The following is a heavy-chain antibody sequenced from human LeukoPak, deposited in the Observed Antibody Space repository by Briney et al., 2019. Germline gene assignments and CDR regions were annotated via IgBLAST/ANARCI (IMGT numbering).Heavy chain of an antibody. CDR1: GFTFSTYW. V-gene: IGHV3-7*01. Sequence: PGGSLRLSCAASGFTFSTYWMSWVRQAPGKGLEWVAIINQDGSEKKYVDSVKGRFTISRDNSKNTLYLQMNGLRAEDTAVYYCARVEDSGSYNWFDPWGQGTLVTVSS. D-gene: IGHD1-26*01. CDR2: INQDGSEK. CDR3: ARVEDSGSYNWFDP. J-gene: IGHJ5*02.